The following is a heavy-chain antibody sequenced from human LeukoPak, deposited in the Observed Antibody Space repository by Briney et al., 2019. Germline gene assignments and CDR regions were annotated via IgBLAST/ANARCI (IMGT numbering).Heavy chain of an antibody. CDR1: GYTLTELS. D-gene: IGHD1-1*01. CDR3: ARDLRRNRVFPAY. V-gene: IGHV1-24*01. J-gene: IGHJ4*02. CDR2: FDPEDGET. Sequence: ASVKVSCKVSGYTLTELSMHWVRQAPGKGLEWMGGFDPEDGETIYAQKFQGRVTMTTDTSTSTAYMELRSLRSDDTAVYYCARDLRRNRVFPAYWGQGTLVTVSS.